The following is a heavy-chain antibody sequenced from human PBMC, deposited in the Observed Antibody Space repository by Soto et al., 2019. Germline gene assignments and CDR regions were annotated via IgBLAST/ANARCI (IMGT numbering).Heavy chain of an antibody. D-gene: IGHD5-12*01. CDR3: ATPNPYIIVATMGRPNAFDI. J-gene: IGHJ3*02. Sequence: ASVKVSCKVSGYTLTELSMHWVRQAPGNGLEWMGGFDPEDDETIYAQKFQGRVTMTEDTSTESAYMELSSLRSEDTAMYYCATPNPYIIVATMGRPNAFDIWGQGTMVTVSS. CDR2: FDPEDDET. V-gene: IGHV1-24*01. CDR1: GYTLTELS.